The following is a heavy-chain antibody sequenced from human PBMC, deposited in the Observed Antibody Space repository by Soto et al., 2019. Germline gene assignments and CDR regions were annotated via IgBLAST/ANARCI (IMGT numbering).Heavy chain of an antibody. V-gene: IGHV3-30-3*01. Sequence: VQLVESGGGLVQPGGSLRLSCAASGFTVSSNYMSWVRQAPGKGLEWVAVISYDGSNKYYADSVKGRFTISRDNSKNTLYLQMNSLRAEDTAVYYCARNLLTYYYDSSGYPLDYWGQGTLVTVSS. CDR1: GFTVSSNY. CDR3: ARNLLTYYYDSSGYPLDY. D-gene: IGHD3-22*01. CDR2: ISYDGSNK. J-gene: IGHJ4*02.